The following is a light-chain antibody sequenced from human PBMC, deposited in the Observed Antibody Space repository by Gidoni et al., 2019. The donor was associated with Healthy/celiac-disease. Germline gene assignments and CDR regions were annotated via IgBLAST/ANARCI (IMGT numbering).Light chain of an antibody. J-gene: IGKJ4*01. CDR3: QKSYSTPPKLT. CDR2: AAS. Sequence: DIQMTQSPSSLSASVGDRVTITCRASQSISSYLNWYQQKPGKAPKLLIYAASSLQSGVPSSFSGSGSGTDFTLTISSLQPEDFATYYCQKSYSTPPKLTCGGGTKVEIK. CDR1: QSISSY. V-gene: IGKV1-39*01.